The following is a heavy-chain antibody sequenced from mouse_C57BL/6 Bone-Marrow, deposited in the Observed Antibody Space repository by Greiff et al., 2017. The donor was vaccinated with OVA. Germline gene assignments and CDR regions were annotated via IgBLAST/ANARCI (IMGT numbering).Heavy chain of an antibody. D-gene: IGHD1-1*01. Sequence: VKLQQPGAELVKPGASVKLSCKASGYTFTSYWMHWVKQRPGQGLEWIGMIHPNSGSTNYNEKFKSKATLTVDKSSSTAYMQLSSLTSEDSAVYYCARYYYGSSYAWFAYWGQGTLVTVSA. CDR3: ARYYYGSSYAWFAY. J-gene: IGHJ3*01. CDR1: GYTFTSYW. V-gene: IGHV1-64*01. CDR2: IHPNSGST.